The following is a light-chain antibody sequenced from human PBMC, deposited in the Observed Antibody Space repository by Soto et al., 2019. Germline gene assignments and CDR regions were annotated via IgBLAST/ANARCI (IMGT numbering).Light chain of an antibody. CDR2: EVS. CDR1: SSDVGRYNY. J-gene: IGLJ3*02. Sequence: QSALTQPPSASGSLGQSVTIPCTGTSSDVGRYNYVSWYQQHPGKVPKLLIYEVSNRPSGVPDRFSGSKSGSTASLTVSGLQPEDEADYYCNSYAGGDWVFGVGTKVTVL. CDR3: NSYAGGDWV. V-gene: IGLV2-8*01.